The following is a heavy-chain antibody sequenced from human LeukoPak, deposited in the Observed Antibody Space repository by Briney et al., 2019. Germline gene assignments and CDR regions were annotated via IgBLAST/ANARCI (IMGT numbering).Heavy chain of an antibody. Sequence: SETLSLTCTVPGGSISSSSYYWGWIRQPPGKGLEWIGSIYYIGSTYYNPSLKSRVPISVDTSKNQFSLKLSSVTAADTAVYYCAREDSSGIYFDYWGQGTLVTVSS. CDR1: GGSISSSSYY. CDR2: IYYIGST. D-gene: IGHD6-19*01. CDR3: AREDSSGIYFDY. V-gene: IGHV4-39*02. J-gene: IGHJ4*02.